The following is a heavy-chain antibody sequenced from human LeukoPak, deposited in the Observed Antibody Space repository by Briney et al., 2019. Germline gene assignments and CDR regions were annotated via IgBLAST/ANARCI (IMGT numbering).Heavy chain of an antibody. Sequence: GASVRVSCKASGYTFTDYWIHWVRQAPGQGLEWMGWIMPTTGQTDSAQKFQGRFTVTRDTSISTVYMDLSSLRSDDTAIYYCARVVGQGTAMPSRDFFDYWGQGTLVTVS. V-gene: IGHV1-2*02. D-gene: IGHD5-18*01. CDR2: IMPTTGQT. J-gene: IGHJ4*02. CDR1: GYTFTDYW. CDR3: ARVVGQGTAMPSRDFFDY.